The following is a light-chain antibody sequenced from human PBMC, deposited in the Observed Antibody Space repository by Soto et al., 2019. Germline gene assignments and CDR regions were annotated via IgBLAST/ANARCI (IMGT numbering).Light chain of an antibody. J-gene: IGKJ2*01. CDR2: DAS. CDR1: QSVSSY. CDR3: QQRSNWFSMYT. Sequence: EIVLTQSPATLSLSPGERATLSCRASQSVSSYLAWYQQKPGQAPRLLIYDASNRATGIPARFSGSGSGTDFTLTISSLEPEDFAVYYCQQRSNWFSMYTFGQGTKLEIK. V-gene: IGKV3-11*01.